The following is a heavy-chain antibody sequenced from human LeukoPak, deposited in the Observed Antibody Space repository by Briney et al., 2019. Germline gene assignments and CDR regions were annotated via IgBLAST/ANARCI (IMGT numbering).Heavy chain of an antibody. Sequence: PSETLSLTCTVSGGSISSSSYYWGWIRQPPGKGLEWIGSIYYSGSTYYNPSLKSRVTISVDTSKNQFSLKLSSVTAADTAVYYCARLVVRGDWFDPWGQGTLVTVPS. CDR3: ARLVVRGDWFDP. CDR2: IYYSGST. D-gene: IGHD3-10*01. CDR1: GGSISSSSYY. J-gene: IGHJ5*02. V-gene: IGHV4-39*01.